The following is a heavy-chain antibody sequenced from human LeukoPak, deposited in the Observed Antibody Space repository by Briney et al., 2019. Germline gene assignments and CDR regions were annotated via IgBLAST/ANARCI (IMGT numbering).Heavy chain of an antibody. V-gene: IGHV3-49*04. Sequence: GGPLRLSCSASGFTFGDHAMSWVRQAPGKGLEWVGFIRSIAYGGTTEYAASVEGRFSLSRDDSKSFVYLQMSSLKAEDTAVYYCTRVRSGNDFDYWGQGTLVTVSS. J-gene: IGHJ4*02. CDR1: GFTFGDHA. D-gene: IGHD3-10*01. CDR2: IRSIAYGGTT. CDR3: TRVRSGNDFDY.